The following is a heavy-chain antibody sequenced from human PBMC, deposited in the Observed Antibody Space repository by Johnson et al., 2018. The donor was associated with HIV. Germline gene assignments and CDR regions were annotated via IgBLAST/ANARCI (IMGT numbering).Heavy chain of an antibody. CDR1: GFTFSSYA. Sequence: LSCAASGFTFSSYAMSWVRQAPGKGLEWVSSISGSGGSTYYADSVKGRFTISRDNSKNTLYLQINSLKAEDTAVYYCATHLNDYGDTLTDDAFDIWGKGTMVTVSS. D-gene: IGHD4-17*01. CDR2: ISGSGGST. CDR3: ATHLNDYGDTLTDDAFDI. V-gene: IGHV3-23*01. J-gene: IGHJ3*02.